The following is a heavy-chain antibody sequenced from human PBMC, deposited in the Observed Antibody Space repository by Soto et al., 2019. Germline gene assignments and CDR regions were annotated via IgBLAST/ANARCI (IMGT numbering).Heavy chain of an antibody. V-gene: IGHV4-30-2*01. CDR2: IYHSGST. J-gene: IGHJ5*02. D-gene: IGHD2-2*01. Sequence: SETLSLTCTVSGDFISSNVHPWSWIRQPPGKGLEWIGYIYHSGSTYYNPSLKSRVTISVDRSKNQFSLKLSSVTAADTAVYYCARVPDRWGQGTLVTVSS. CDR1: GDFISSNVHP. CDR3: ARVPDR.